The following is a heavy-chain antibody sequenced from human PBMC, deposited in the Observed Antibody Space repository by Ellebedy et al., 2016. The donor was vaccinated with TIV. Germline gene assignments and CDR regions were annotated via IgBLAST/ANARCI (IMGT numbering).Heavy chain of an antibody. J-gene: IGHJ3*02. CDR2: ISGSGGIT. Sequence: GESLKISXAASGFTFSKYAMNWVRQAPGKGLEWVAHISGSGGITFYADSVKGRFTISRDNSKDTLYLRMSSLRAEDTAVYFCAKKTMVRGSYGAFDIWGQGTMVTVSS. V-gene: IGHV3-23*01. D-gene: IGHD3-16*01. CDR1: GFTFSKYA. CDR3: AKKTMVRGSYGAFDI.